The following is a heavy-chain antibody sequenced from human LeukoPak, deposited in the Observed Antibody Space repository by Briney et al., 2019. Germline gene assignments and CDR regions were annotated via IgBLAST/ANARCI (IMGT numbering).Heavy chain of an antibody. V-gene: IGHV3-23*01. J-gene: IGHJ4*02. CDR2: VAGRDGTA. CDR1: GFTITDYA. D-gene: IGHD1-1*01. CDR3: AKGSGNSDYYFDS. Sequence: GGSLRLSCATSGFTITDYAISWVRQAPGTGLEWVSGVAGRDGTAYYADSAKGRFTISRDTSTNTVYLQMFSLRAEDTALYYCAKGSGNSDYYFDSWGQGTLVAVSS.